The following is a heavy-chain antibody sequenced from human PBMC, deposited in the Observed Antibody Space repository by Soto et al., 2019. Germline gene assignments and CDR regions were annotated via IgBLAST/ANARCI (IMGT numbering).Heavy chain of an antibody. Sequence: SETLSLTCTVSGGSVSSSNYYWGWICQPPGKGLEWIGSIYYRGSTYYTPSLKSRVTLSVDTSKNQFSLKVSSVTAADTAVYYCATTYYYDSSARRGYYGMDVWGQGTTVTVSS. CDR1: GGSVSSSNYY. CDR2: IYYRGST. D-gene: IGHD3-22*01. J-gene: IGHJ6*02. V-gene: IGHV4-39*01. CDR3: ATTYYYDSSARRGYYGMDV.